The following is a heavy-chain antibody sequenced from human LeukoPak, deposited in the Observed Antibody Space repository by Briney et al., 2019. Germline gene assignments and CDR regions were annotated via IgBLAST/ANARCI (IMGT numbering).Heavy chain of an antibody. CDR1: GXSFTSYW. CDR3: ARIYDYGDYPFEY. D-gene: IGHD4-17*01. V-gene: IGHV5-51*01. Sequence: GESLKISFKCSGXSFTSYWIGWVRQMPGKGLEWMEIFYPGDSDTRYSPPFQGQVTISADKSISTAYLQWSSLKASDTAMYYCARIYDYGDYPFEYWGQGTLVTVSS. CDR2: FYPGDSDT. J-gene: IGHJ4*02.